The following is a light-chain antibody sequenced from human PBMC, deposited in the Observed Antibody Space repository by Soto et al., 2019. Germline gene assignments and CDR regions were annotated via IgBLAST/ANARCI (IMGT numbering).Light chain of an antibody. CDR2: GAS. CDR3: HQYNNGPPYT. V-gene: IGKV3-15*01. Sequence: DIVMTQSPATLSVSPGERATLSCRASQSVSGRLAWYQQKPGKPPRLLVYGASIRASGIPARFSGSGSGTEFTLTISSLQSEDFAVYYCHQYNNGPPYTFGQGTKLEIK. CDR1: QSVSGR. J-gene: IGKJ2*01.